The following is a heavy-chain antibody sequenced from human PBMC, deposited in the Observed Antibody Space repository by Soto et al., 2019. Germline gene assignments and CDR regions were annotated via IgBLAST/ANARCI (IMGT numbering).Heavy chain of an antibody. D-gene: IGHD6-19*01. CDR1: GFTVSTNY. CDR3: ARGTSGLQY. J-gene: IGHJ4*02. V-gene: IGHV3-53*01. CDR2: IYSDGNT. Sequence: EVQLVESGGGLIQPGGSLNLSCAASGFTVSTNYMNWVRQAPGKGLEWVSMIYSDGNTYYADSVKGRFTISRDNSKNTLYLQMNSLRAEDTAVYYCARGTSGLQYWGQGTLVTVSS.